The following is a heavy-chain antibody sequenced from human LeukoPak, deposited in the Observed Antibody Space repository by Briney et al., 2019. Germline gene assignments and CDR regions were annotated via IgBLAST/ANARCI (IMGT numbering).Heavy chain of an antibody. Sequence: PGGSLRLSCTACGFTFSDYYMSWIRQAPGKGLEWVSYISSSGSTIYYADSVKGRFTISRDNAKNSLYLQMNSLRAEDTAVYYCARDYHYYDSSGYYPHPYFDYWGQGTLVTVSS. V-gene: IGHV3-11*04. CDR2: ISSSGSTI. J-gene: IGHJ4*02. CDR3: ARDYHYYDSSGYYPHPYFDY. CDR1: GFTFSDYY. D-gene: IGHD3-22*01.